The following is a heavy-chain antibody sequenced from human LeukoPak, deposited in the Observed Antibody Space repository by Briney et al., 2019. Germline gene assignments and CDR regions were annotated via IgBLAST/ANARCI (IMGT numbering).Heavy chain of an antibody. J-gene: IGHJ4*02. Sequence: ASVTVSCKASGGTFSSYAISWVRQAPGQGLEWMGRIIPILGIANYAQKFQGRVTITADKSTSTAYMELSSLRSEDTAVYYCARDQYDILTGYPPYYFDYWGQGTLVTVSS. CDR1: GGTFSSYA. CDR2: IIPILGIA. V-gene: IGHV1-69*04. CDR3: ARDQYDILTGYPPYYFDY. D-gene: IGHD3-9*01.